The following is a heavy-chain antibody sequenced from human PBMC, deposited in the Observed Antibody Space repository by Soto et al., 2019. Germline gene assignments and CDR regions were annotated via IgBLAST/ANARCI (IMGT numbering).Heavy chain of an antibody. D-gene: IGHD2-8*02. V-gene: IGHV3-13*01. CDR1: GFTFSAYD. J-gene: IGHJ5*02. Sequence: EVQLVESGGGLVQPGGSLRLSCAASGFTFSAYDMHWVRQPTGKGLEWVSAIGTLHDTYYPDSVKGRFTISRENAKNSFYLQMNRLTTGDTAVYYCARQASYWQGGGGWFDPWGQGTLVTVSS. CDR2: IGTLHDT. CDR3: ARQASYWQGGGGWFDP.